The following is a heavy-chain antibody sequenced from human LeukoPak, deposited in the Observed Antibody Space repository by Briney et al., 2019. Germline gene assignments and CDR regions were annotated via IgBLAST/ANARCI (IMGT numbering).Heavy chain of an antibody. CDR3: ARHKEVGDYYYFDY. CDR1: GYTFTSYY. D-gene: IGHD2/OR15-2a*01. V-gene: IGHV1-46*01. CDR2: INPSGGST. Sequence: ASVKVSCKASGYTFTSYYMHWVRQAPGQGLEWLGIINPSGGSTSYTQKFQGRVTMTRDTSTTTVYMELSSLRAQDTAVYYCARHKEVGDYYYFDYWGQGTLVTVSS. J-gene: IGHJ4*02.